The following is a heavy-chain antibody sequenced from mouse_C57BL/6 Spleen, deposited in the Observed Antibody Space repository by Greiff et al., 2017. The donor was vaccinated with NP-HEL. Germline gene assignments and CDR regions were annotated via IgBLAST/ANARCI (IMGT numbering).Heavy chain of an antibody. Sequence: QVQLKQPGAELVKPGASVKLSCKASGYTFTSYWMHWVKQRPGQGLEWIGMIHPNSGSTNYNEKFKSKATLTVDKSSSTAYMQLSSLTSEDSAVYYCARCYYDYDGAWFAYWGQGTLVTVSA. J-gene: IGHJ3*01. D-gene: IGHD2-4*01. V-gene: IGHV1-64*01. CDR1: GYTFTSYW. CDR3: ARCYYDYDGAWFAY. CDR2: IHPNSGST.